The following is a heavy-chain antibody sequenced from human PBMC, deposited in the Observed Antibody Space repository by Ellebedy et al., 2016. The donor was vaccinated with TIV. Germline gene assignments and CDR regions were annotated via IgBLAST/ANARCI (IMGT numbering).Heavy chain of an antibody. D-gene: IGHD4-17*01. CDR1: GFTFSSFS. J-gene: IGHJ4*02. V-gene: IGHV3-48*04. CDR3: ARDPTARSTVTGLSDY. CDR2: ISSASSTI. Sequence: GESLKISCAASGFTFSSFSMNWVRQAPGKGLEWVSYISSASSTISYAGSVRGRFTVSRDNAKDSLYLQMNSLRAEDTAVYYCARDPTARSTVTGLSDYWGQGTLVTVSS.